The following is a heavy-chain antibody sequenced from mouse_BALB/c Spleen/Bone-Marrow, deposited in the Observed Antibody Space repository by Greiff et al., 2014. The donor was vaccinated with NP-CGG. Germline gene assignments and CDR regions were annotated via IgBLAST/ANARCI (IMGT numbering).Heavy chain of an antibody. Sequence: QVQLQQSGAELARPGASVKLSCKASGYNFTTHWMQWVKQRPGQGLEWIGAIYPGDGDTRYTQKFKGKATLTTDKSSSTAHMQLSDLASEDSAVYYCARGDYGYHWYFDVWGAGTTVTVSS. D-gene: IGHD1-2*01. CDR1: GYNFTTHW. V-gene: IGHV1-87*01. J-gene: IGHJ1*01. CDR2: IYPGDGDT. CDR3: ARGDYGYHWYFDV.